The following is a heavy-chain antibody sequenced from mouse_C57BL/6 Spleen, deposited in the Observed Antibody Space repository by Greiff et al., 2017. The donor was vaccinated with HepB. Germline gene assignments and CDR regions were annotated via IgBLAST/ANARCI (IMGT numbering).Heavy chain of an antibody. Sequence: EVNLVESGGGLVKPGGSLKLSCAASGFTFSSYAMSWVRQTPEKRLEWVATISDGGSYTYYPDNVKGRFTISRDNAKNNLYLQMSHLKSEDTAMYYCAREYDYDGYYAMDYWGQGTSVTVSS. CDR3: AREYDYDGYYAMDY. V-gene: IGHV5-4*01. CDR1: GFTFSSYA. D-gene: IGHD2-4*01. CDR2: ISDGGSYT. J-gene: IGHJ4*01.